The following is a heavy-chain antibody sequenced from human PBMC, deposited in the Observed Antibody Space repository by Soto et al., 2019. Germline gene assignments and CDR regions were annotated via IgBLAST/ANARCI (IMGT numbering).Heavy chain of an antibody. Sequence: QVQLVQSGAEVKKPGASVKVSCKASGYTFTSYGICWVRQAPGQGLEWMGWISGYNGNTNYAQNLQGRVTMTTDTSRSTVYMELRSLSSDATAVYYCARRCSSTRCLELWGRGTLVIVSS. J-gene: IGHJ2*01. CDR1: GYTFTSYG. V-gene: IGHV1-18*01. CDR2: ISGYNGNT. D-gene: IGHD2-2*01. CDR3: ARRCSSTRCLEL.